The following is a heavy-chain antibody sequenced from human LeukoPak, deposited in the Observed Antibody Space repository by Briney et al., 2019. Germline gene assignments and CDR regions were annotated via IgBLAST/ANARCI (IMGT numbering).Heavy chain of an antibody. CDR3: ARGRNSWYNY. D-gene: IGHD6-13*01. CDR2: MNPNSGNT. V-gene: IGHV1-8*01. Sequence: GASVKVSCKASGYMFTSEDINWVRQAPGQGPEWMGWMNPNSGNTGLPQKFQGRVTMTRDTSISTAYMELNSLKSEDTAVYYCARGRNSWYNYWGQGTLVTVSS. J-gene: IGHJ4*02. CDR1: GYMFTSED.